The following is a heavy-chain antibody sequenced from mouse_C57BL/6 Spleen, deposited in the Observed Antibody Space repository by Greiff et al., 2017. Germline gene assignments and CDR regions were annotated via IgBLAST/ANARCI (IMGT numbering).Heavy chain of an antibody. D-gene: IGHD2-3*01. CDR1: GFSLTSYG. CDR3: ARHDGYAGYYAMDY. V-gene: IGHV2-6-1*01. Sequence: VQGVESGPGLVAPSQSLSITCTVSGFSLTSYGVHWVRQPPGKGLEWLVVIWSDGSTTYNSALKSRLSISKDNSKSQVFLKMNSLQTDDTAMYYCARHDGYAGYYAMDYWGQGTSVTVSS. J-gene: IGHJ4*01. CDR2: IWSDGST.